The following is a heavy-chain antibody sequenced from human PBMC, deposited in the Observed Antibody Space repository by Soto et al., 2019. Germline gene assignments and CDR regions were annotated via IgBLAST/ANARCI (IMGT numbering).Heavy chain of an antibody. CDR2: IYYSGST. Sequence: SETLSLTCTVSGGSVSSGDYFWSWLRQSPGKRLEWIAYIYYSGSTNYNPSLKSRATISVDTSKSQGSLTLTSMTAADAALYYCARSPNYYYYGFDVWGQGTAVTVS. V-gene: IGHV4-61*08. CDR1: GGSVSSGDYF. CDR3: ARSPNYYYYGFDV. D-gene: IGHD3-10*01. J-gene: IGHJ6*02.